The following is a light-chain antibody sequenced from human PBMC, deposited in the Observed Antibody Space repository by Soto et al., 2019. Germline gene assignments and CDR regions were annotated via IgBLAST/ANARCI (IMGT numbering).Light chain of an antibody. CDR1: SSTVGGFNV. V-gene: IGLV2-23*01. CDR3: CSYVGATTYV. CDR2: EGI. Sequence: CALTQPAYVSGAPGQSITISCTGTSSTVGGFNVVSWYQQHPGKAPKVIIYEGIKRPSGVSNRFSGSNSGSTASLTISGLQAEDEADYYCCSYVGATTYVFGTGTKVTVL. J-gene: IGLJ1*01.